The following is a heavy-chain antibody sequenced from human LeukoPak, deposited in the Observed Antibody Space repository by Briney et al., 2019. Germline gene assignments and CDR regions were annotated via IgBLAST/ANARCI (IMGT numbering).Heavy chain of an antibody. CDR3: ARCGSTSYYYYYGMDV. J-gene: IGHJ6*02. D-gene: IGHD2-2*01. V-gene: IGHV4-59*01. Sequence: SETLSLTCTVSGGSISSYYWNWIRQPPGKGLEWIGYIYYSGSTNYNPSLKSRVTISVDTSKNQFSLKLSSVTAADTAVYYCARCGSTSYYYYYGMDVWGQGTTVTVSS. CDR2: IYYSGST. CDR1: GGSISSYY.